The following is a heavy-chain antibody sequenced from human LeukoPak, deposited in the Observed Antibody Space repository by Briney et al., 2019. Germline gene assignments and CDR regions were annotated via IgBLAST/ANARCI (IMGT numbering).Heavy chain of an antibody. D-gene: IGHD2-15*01. Sequence: ASVKVSCKASGYTFTSYDINWVRQATGQGLEWMGWMNPNSGNTGYAQKFQGRVTMTRTSSISTAYMELSSLRSEDTAVYYCITIAATDYYGMDVWGQGTTVTVSS. CDR2: MNPNSGNT. J-gene: IGHJ6*02. CDR1: GYTFTSYD. V-gene: IGHV1-8*01. CDR3: ITIAATDYYGMDV.